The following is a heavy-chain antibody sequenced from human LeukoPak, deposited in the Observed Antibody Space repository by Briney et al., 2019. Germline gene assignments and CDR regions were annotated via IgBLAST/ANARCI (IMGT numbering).Heavy chain of an antibody. CDR1: GYTFTSYA. D-gene: IGHD6-13*01. CDR2: INTNTGNP. Sequence: GASVKVSCKASGYTFTSYAMNWVRQAPGQGHEWMGWINTNTGNPTYAQGFTGRFVFSLDTSVSTAYLQISSLKAEDTAVYYCARVRYSSSWSSWGYYYYMDVWGKGTTVTVSS. CDR3: ARVRYSSSWSSWGYYYYMDV. V-gene: IGHV7-4-1*02. J-gene: IGHJ6*03.